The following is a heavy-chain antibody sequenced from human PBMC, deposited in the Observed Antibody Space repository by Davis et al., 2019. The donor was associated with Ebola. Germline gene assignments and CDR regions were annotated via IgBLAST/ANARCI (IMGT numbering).Heavy chain of an antibody. D-gene: IGHD6-13*01. CDR1: GGSISSGGYS. CDR2: IYHSGST. Sequence: MPSETLSLTCAVSGGSISSGGYSWSWIRQPPGKGLEWIGYIYHSGSTFYNPSLKSRVTISVDRSKTQFSMQLNSVTAADTAVYYCARSPHPYGSSWFFDHWGQGTLVTVSS. J-gene: IGHJ4*02. CDR3: ARSPHPYGSSWFFDH. V-gene: IGHV4-30-2*01.